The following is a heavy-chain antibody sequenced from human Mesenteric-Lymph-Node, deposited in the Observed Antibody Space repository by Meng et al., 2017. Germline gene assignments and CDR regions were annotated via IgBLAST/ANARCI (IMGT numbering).Heavy chain of an antibody. V-gene: IGHV4-4*02. Sequence: QEPGPDLVKPSGTLSPPCSVCGGSISSINWGSWVRQPPGKGLEWIGKIYHSGITIYNPSLKSRVTMSVDNSKNQFSLKLNSMTAADTAVYYCARDPTGGEDHQRVWGQGTLVTVSS. CDR3: ARDPTGGEDHQRV. CDR1: GGSISSINW. J-gene: IGHJ4*02. CDR2: IYHSGIT. D-gene: IGHD1-14*01.